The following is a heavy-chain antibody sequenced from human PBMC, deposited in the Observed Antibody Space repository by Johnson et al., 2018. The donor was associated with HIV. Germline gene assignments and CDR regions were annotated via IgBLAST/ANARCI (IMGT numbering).Heavy chain of an antibody. CDR3: ASPGTVVTGLAFDI. Sequence: VQLVESGGGLVQPGRSLRLSCAASGFTFDDYAMHWVRQAPGTGTEWVSGIYSGGSTYYADSVKGRFTISRDNSKNTLYLQMNSLIAEDTAVYYCASPGTVVTGLAFDIWGQGTMVTVSS. J-gene: IGHJ3*02. CDR2: IYSGGST. D-gene: IGHD4-23*01. V-gene: IGHV3-66*02. CDR1: GFTFDDYA.